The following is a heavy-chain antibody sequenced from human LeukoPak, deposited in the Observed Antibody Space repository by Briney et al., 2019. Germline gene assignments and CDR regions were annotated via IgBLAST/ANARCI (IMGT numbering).Heavy chain of an antibody. CDR1: GITFSSYA. D-gene: IGHD3-16*02. Sequence: PGESLRLSCAASGITFSSYAMSWVRQAPGKGQEWVSGLSRSGASTYYAGSVKGRFTISRDHSKNTLYLQMNSLRAEDTALYYCAKLYYDYVWGSYRYYFFDDWGQGTLVTVSS. J-gene: IGHJ4*02. CDR2: LSRSGAST. V-gene: IGHV3-23*01. CDR3: AKLYYDYVWGSYRYYFFDD.